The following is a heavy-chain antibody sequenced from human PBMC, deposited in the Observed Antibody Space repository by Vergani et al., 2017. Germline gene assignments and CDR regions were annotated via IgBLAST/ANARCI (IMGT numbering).Heavy chain of an antibody. V-gene: IGHV1-2*02. D-gene: IGHD6-13*01. J-gene: IGHJ6*03. CDR1: GYTFTGYY. CDR3: ALVSSSTNYYYYYMDV. CDR2: INPNSGGT. Sequence: QVQLVQSGAEVKKPGASVKVSCKASGYTFTGYYMHWVRQAPGQGLEWMGWINPNSGGTNYAQKFQGRVTITADESTSTAYMELSSLRSEDTAVYYCALVSSSTNYYYYYMDVWGKGTTVTVSS.